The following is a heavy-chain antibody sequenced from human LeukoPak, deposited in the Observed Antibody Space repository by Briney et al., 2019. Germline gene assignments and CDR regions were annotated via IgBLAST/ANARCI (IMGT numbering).Heavy chain of an antibody. V-gene: IGHV1-8*01. CDR3: ARVPRRGERFDP. CDR2: MNPISGDT. CDR1: GYTFTSYD. Sequence: GASVKVSCKASGYTFTSYDVNWVRQATGQGLEWMGWMNPISGDTGYPLKFQGRVTMSRNTSISTAYMELGSLRSEDTAVYYCARVPRRGERFDPWGQGTLVTVSS. D-gene: IGHD3-10*01. J-gene: IGHJ5*02.